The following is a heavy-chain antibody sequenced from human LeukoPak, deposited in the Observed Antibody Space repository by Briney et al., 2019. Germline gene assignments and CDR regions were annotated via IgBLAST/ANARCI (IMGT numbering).Heavy chain of an antibody. V-gene: IGHV1-8*03. CDR3: ARRGLATRYWFDP. CDR1: GYTFTSYD. J-gene: IGHJ5*02. D-gene: IGHD3-10*01. Sequence: ASVKVSCKASGYTFTSYDINWVRQATGQGLEWMGWMNPNSGNTGYAQKFQGRVTITRNTSISTAYMELSSLRSEDTAVYYCARRGLATRYWFDPWGQGTPVTVSS. CDR2: MNPNSGNT.